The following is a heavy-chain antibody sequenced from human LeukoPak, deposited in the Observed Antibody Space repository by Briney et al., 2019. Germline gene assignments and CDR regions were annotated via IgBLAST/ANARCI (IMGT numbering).Heavy chain of an antibody. J-gene: IGHJ4*02. CDR1: GFTFSSYE. CDR2: ISSSGSTI. V-gene: IGHV3-48*03. Sequence: GGSQRLSCAASGFTFSSYEMNWVRQAPGKGLEWVSYISSSGSTIYYADSVKGRFTISRDNAKNSLYLQMNSLRAEDTAVYYCASQYYYGSGGLDYWGQGTLVTVSS. D-gene: IGHD3-10*01. CDR3: ASQYYYGSGGLDY.